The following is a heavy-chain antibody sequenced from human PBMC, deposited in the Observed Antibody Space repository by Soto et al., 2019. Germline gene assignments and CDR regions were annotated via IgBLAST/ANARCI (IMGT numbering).Heavy chain of an antibody. CDR2: IYHSGST. CDR1: GGSISSGGYC. J-gene: IGHJ6*02. D-gene: IGHD3-10*01. CDR3: ARAIGGRYYYGMDV. Sequence: PSETLSLTCAVSGGSISSGGYCWSWIRQPPGKGLEWIGYIYHSGSTYYNPSLKSRVTISVDRSKNQFSLKLSSVTAADTAVYYCARAIGGRYYYGMDVWGQGTTVTVSS. V-gene: IGHV4-30-2*01.